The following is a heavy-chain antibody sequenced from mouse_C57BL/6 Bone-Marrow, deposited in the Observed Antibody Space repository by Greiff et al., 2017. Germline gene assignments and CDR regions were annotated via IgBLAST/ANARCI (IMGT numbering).Heavy chain of an antibody. Sequence: QVQLQQPGAELVMPGASVKLSCKASGYTFTSYWMHWVKQRPGQGLEWIGEIDPSDSYTNYNQKFKGKSTLTVDKSSSTAYMQLSSLPAEDAAVYYCARDWDGVDYWGQGTTLTVSS. V-gene: IGHV1-69*01. J-gene: IGHJ2*01. CDR3: ARDWDGVDY. CDR2: IDPSDSYT. D-gene: IGHD4-1*01. CDR1: GYTFTSYW.